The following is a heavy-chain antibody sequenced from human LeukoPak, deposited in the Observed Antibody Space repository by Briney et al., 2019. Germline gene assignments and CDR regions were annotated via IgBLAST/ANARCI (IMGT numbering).Heavy chain of an antibody. V-gene: IGHV5-51*01. CDR2: IDPSDSET. CDR3: ARPTAMGRSGDY. D-gene: IGHD5-18*01. Sequence: GESLKICCKASGYSFTSYWIGWVRQMPGKGLEWMGIIDPSDSETRYTPSFQGQVTISVDKSLTTADLQWNSLKASDTAMYYCARPTAMGRSGDYWGQGTLVTVSS. J-gene: IGHJ4*02. CDR1: GYSFTSYW.